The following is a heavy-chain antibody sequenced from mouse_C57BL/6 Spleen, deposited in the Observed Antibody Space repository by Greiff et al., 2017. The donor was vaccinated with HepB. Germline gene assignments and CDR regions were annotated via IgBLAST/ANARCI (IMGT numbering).Heavy chain of an antibody. Sequence: QVQLQQSGAELVMPGASVKLSCKASGYTFTSYWMHWVKQRPGQGLEWIGEIDPSDSYTNYNQKFKGKSTLTVDKSSSTAYMQLSSLTSEDSAVYYCASPVKRDYYAMDYWGQGTSVTVSS. CDR2: IDPSDSYT. CDR3: ASPVKRDYYAMDY. J-gene: IGHJ4*01. CDR1: GYTFTSYW. V-gene: IGHV1-69*01.